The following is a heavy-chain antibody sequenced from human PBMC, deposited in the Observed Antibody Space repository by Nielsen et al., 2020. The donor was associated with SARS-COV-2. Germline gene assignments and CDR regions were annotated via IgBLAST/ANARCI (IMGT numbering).Heavy chain of an antibody. V-gene: IGHV3-33*06. CDR2: IWYDGSNK. CDR1: GFTFDSYG. Sequence: GESLKISCAASGFTFDSYGMHWVRQAPGKWLEWVAVIWYDGSNKNYVDSVKGRFTISRDNSKNTLYLQMNSLRVEDTAVYYCVKGRDYYGMDVWGQGTTVTVS. J-gene: IGHJ6*02. CDR3: VKGRDYYGMDV.